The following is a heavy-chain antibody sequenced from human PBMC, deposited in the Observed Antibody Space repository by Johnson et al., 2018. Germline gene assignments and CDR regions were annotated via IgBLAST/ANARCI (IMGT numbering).Heavy chain of an antibody. CDR1: GGSISNYY. D-gene: IGHD2-15*01. J-gene: IGHJ6*02. V-gene: IGHV4-59*01. CDR3: ARRGVCSADGSCYSNYYGMGV. CDR2: IYSSGIT. Sequence: QVQLQESGPGLVKASETLSLTCTVSGGSISNYYWSWIRQPPGKGLEWIGFIYSSGITNYNPSLKSRVTMSLDTSKNHFSLKLSSVIAAETAVYYCARRGVCSADGSCYSNYYGMGVWGQGTTVTVSS.